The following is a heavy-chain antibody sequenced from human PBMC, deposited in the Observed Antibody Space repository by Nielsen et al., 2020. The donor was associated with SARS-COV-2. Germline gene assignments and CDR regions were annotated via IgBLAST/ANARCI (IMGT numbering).Heavy chain of an antibody. D-gene: IGHD1-1*01. V-gene: IGHV3-11*06. CDR2: ISSSSSYT. Sequence: GGSLRLSCAASGFTFSDYYMSWIRQAPGKGLEWVSYISSSSSYTNYADSVKGRFTISRDNAKNSLYLQMNSLRAEDTAVYYRARAGQLELSWFDPWGQGTLVTVSS. CDR1: GFTFSDYY. CDR3: ARAGQLELSWFDP. J-gene: IGHJ5*02.